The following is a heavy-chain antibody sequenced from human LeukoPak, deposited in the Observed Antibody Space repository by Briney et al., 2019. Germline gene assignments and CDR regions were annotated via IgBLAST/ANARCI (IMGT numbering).Heavy chain of an antibody. Sequence: PGGSLRLSCAASGFTFSSHEMNWVRQAPGKGLECVSYISSSGSSKYYADPVKGRFTISRDNAKNSLYLQMNSLRAEDTAVYYCARGGGNDYRYNAFDIWGQGTMVTVSS. CDR1: GFTFSSHE. D-gene: IGHD4-11*01. J-gene: IGHJ3*02. V-gene: IGHV3-48*03. CDR3: ARGGGNDYRYNAFDI. CDR2: ISSSGSSK.